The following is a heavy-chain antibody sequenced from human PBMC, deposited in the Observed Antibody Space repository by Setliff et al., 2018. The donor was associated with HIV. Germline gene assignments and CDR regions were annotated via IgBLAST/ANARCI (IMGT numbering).Heavy chain of an antibody. J-gene: IGHJ6*03. CDR2: INPDNGRT. Sequence: ASVKVSCKASGYIFTGYYMHWVRRAPGQGFEWMGWINPDNGRTQYGQKFQGRLTLTRDTSIRTAYMELSGLTFDDTAMYYCARDRSAGVYYYTDVWGTGTTVTVSS. CDR3: ARDRSAGVYYYTDV. CDR1: GYIFTGYY. D-gene: IGHD7-27*01. V-gene: IGHV1-2*02.